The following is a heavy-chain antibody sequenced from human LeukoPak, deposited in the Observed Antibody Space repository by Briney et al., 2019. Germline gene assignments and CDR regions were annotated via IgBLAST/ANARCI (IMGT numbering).Heavy chain of an antibody. CDR3: ATVIFVYSAFDI. CDR2: IKSKHDGATT. D-gene: IGHD3-16*02. CDR1: GFPFANTW. Sequence: GGSLRLSCSASGFPFANTWMTWVRQAPGKGLEWVGRIKSKHDGATTDYAAPVKGRFNISRDDSKNTLYLQMTSLNAEDSAVYFCATVIFVYSAFDIWGQGTVVTVSS. J-gene: IGHJ3*02. V-gene: IGHV3-15*01.